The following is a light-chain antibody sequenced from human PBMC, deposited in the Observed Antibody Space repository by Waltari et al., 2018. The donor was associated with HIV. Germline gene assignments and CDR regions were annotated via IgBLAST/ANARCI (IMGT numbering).Light chain of an antibody. Sequence: QSALTQPPSASGSLGQSVTISCTGSSSDVGRYDYVSWYQQHPGKAPKLLIFEVNKRPSVVPYRFSGSQSGNTASLTVSGLQAEDEAEYSCSSYAGINPVIFGGGTTLTVL. CDR1: SSDVGRYDY. J-gene: IGLJ2*01. CDR2: EVN. CDR3: SSYAGINPVI. V-gene: IGLV2-8*01.